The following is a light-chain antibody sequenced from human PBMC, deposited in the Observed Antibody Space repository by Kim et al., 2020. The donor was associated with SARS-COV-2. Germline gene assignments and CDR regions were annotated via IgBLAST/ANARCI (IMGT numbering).Light chain of an antibody. CDR2: RAS. Sequence: EIVMTQSPATLSVSPGERASLSCRANQSISSDLAWYQQKPGQAPRLLVYRASTRATGIPARFSGSGSGTEFTLTISSLQSEDFAVYFCQHYSSWPLAFGGGNKVDIK. J-gene: IGKJ4*01. CDR3: QHYSSWPLA. V-gene: IGKV3-15*01. CDR1: QSISSD.